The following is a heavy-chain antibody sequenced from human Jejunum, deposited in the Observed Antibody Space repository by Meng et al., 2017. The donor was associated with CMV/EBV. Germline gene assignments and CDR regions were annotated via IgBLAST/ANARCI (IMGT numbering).Heavy chain of an antibody. V-gene: IGHV3-23*01. CDR2: ISGSGGST. D-gene: IGHD2-2*01. CDR3: AKDPRDTVVVPDAFDI. CDR1: FSSYG. Sequence: FSSYGMSWVRQAPGKGLECVSAISGSGGSTYYADSVKGRFTISRDNSKNTLYLQMNSLRAEDTAVYYCAKDPRDTVVVPDAFDIWGQGTMVNVSS. J-gene: IGHJ3*02.